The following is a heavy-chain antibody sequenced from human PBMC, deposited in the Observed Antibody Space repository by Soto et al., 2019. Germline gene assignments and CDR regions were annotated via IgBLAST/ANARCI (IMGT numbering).Heavy chain of an antibody. CDR1: AFIISDYY. D-gene: IGHD2-15*01. Sequence: GGSLRLSCAASAFIISDYYMSWIRQAPGKGLEWVSYISGSGTTIYYADSVKGRFTISRDNAKNSLYLQMSSLRAEDTAMYYCARVGCSGGSCPLDYWGQGTLVPVSS. V-gene: IGHV3-11*01. CDR3: ARVGCSGGSCPLDY. J-gene: IGHJ4*02. CDR2: ISGSGTTI.